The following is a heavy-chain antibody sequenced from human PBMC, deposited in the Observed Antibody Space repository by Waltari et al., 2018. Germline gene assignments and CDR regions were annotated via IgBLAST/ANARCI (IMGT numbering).Heavy chain of an antibody. CDR1: GVTFSSYA. J-gene: IGHJ1*01. V-gene: IGHV3-23*01. Sequence: EVQLLESGGGLVQPGGSLRLSCVASGVTFSSYAMAWVRQAPGKGLEWVSTISGNFGSTYYADSVKGRFTTSRDNSKNTLSLQMNSLRPEDTAIYYCAKVGLSYWAEYLQHWGQGTLVTVSS. CDR2: ISGNFGST. D-gene: IGHD3-10*01. CDR3: AKVGLSYWAEYLQH.